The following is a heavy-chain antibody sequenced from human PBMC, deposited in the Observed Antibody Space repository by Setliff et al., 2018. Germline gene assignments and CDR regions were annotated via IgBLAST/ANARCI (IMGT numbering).Heavy chain of an antibody. CDR2: IYYSGST. J-gene: IGHJ4*02. D-gene: IGHD6-19*01. V-gene: IGHV4-61*08. Sequence: TLSLTCTVSGGSISSGDYYWSWIRQPPGKGLEWIGSIYYSGSTNYNPSLKSRVTISVDTSKNQFSLKLSSVTAADTAVYYCAREGEAGNFDYWGQGTLVTVSS. CDR3: AREGEAGNFDY. CDR1: GGSISSGDYY.